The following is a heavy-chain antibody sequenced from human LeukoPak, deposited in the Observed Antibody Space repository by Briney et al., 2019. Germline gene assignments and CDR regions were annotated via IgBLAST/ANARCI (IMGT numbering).Heavy chain of an antibody. CDR2: IIPILGIA. CDR1: GGTFSSYA. J-gene: IGHJ5*02. Sequence: SVKVSCKASGGTFSSYAISWVRQAPGQGLEWMGRIIPILGIANYAQKFQGRVTITADKSTSTAYMELSSLRSEDTAVYYCARDAQPRIGYRSSTSCAGWFDPWGQGTLVTVSS. CDR3: ARDAQPRIGYRSSTSCAGWFDP. V-gene: IGHV1-69*04. D-gene: IGHD2-2*01.